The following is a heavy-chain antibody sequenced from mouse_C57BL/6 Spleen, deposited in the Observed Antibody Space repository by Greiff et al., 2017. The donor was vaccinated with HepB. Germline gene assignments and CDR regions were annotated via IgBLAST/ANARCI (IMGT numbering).Heavy chain of an antibody. CDR2: ISNVANSI. CDR1: GFTFSDYG. V-gene: IGHV5-15*04. J-gene: IGHJ4*01. Sequence: EVMLVESGGGLVQPGGSLKLSCAASGFTFSDYGMAWVRQAPRKGPEWVAFISNVANSIYYADTVTGRFTISRENAKTPLYLEMSSRRSEDTAMYYCARQTYYAMDYWGQGTSVTVSS. CDR3: ARQTYYAMDY.